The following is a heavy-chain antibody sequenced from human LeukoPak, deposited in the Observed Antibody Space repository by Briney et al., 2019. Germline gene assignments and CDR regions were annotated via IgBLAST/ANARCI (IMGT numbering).Heavy chain of an antibody. J-gene: IGHJ4*02. CDR2: IYYSGST. CDR3: ARRANLYCSGGSCYTSFDY. CDR1: GGSISSGDYY. V-gene: IGHV4-30-4*01. D-gene: IGHD2-15*01. Sequence: SQTLSLTCTVSGGSISSGDYYWSGIRQPPGKGLEWIGYIYYSGSTYYNPSLKSRVTISVDTSKNQFSLKLSSVTAADTAVYYCARRANLYCSGGSCYTSFDYWGQGTLVTVSS.